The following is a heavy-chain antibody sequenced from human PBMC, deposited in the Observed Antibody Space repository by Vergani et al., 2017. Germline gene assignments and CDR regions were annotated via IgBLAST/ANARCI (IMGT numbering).Heavy chain of an antibody. CDR1: GFTVSSNY. CDR2: IYSGGST. J-gene: IGHJ4*02. D-gene: IGHD3-22*01. Sequence: EVQLVESGGGLVQPGGSLRLSCAASGFTVSSNYMSWVRQAPGKGLEWVSVIYSGGSTYYADSVKGRFTISRDNSKNTLYLQMNSLIAEDTAVYYCARVPNYYDSSGYPRSVWGQGTLVTVAS. V-gene: IGHV3-66*02. CDR3: ARVPNYYDSSGYPRSV.